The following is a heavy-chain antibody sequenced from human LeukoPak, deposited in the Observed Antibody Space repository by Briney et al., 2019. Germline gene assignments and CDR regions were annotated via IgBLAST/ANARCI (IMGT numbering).Heavy chain of an antibody. CDR1: GFTFTNFW. CDR3: ARERQLERLAFGKEGSAFDY. V-gene: IGHV3-7*01. CDR2: IMEDGTKT. Sequence: GESLTLSCAASGFTFTNFWMSWVRQAPGKGLEWVANIMEDGTKTNYVDSVKGRFTISRDNAKTSLYLQMNRLRAEDTAVYYCARERQLERLAFGKEGSAFDYWGQGTLVTVSS. J-gene: IGHJ4*02. D-gene: IGHD1-1*01.